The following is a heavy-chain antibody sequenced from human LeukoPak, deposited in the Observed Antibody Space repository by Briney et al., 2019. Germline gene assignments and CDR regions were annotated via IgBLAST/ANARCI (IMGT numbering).Heavy chain of an antibody. CDR3: ARKVLRMGNWFDP. J-gene: IGHJ5*02. CDR2: MNPNSGNT. Sequence: GPSVKVSCKASGYTFTSYDINWVRQATGQGLEWMGWMNPNSGNTGYAQKFQGRVTMTRNTSISTAYMELSSLRSEDTAVYYCARKVLRMGNWFDPWGQGTLVTVSS. D-gene: IGHD3-16*01. V-gene: IGHV1-8*01. CDR1: GYTFTSYD.